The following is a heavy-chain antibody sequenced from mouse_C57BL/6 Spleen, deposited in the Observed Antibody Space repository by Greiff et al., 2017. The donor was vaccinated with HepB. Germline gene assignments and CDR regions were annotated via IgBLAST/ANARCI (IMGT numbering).Heavy chain of an antibody. Sequence: EVKLVESGGGLVKPGGSLKLSCAASGFTFSSYAMSWVRQTPEKRLEWVATISDGGSYTYYPDNVKGRFTISRDNAKNNLYLQISHLKSEDTAMYYCARVGLYSNCLFDYWGQGTTLTVSS. J-gene: IGHJ2*01. CDR3: ARVGLYSNCLFDY. CDR2: ISDGGSYT. CDR1: GFTFSSYA. D-gene: IGHD2-5*01. V-gene: IGHV5-4*03.